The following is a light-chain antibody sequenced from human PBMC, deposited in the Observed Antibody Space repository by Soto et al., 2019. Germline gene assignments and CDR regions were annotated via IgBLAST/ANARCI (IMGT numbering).Light chain of an antibody. J-gene: IGKJ1*01. CDR3: QKYNSAPWT. CDR1: QGISNY. Sequence: DIQMTQSPSSLSASVGDRVTITCRASQGISNYLAWYQQKPGKVPKLLIYAASTLQSGVPSRFSGSGSGTDVTLTIISLQPEDVATYYCQKYNSAPWTCGQGTKVEIK. CDR2: AAS. V-gene: IGKV1-27*01.